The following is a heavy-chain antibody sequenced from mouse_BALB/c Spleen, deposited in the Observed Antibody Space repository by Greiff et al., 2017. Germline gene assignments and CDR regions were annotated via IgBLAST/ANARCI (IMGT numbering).Heavy chain of an antibody. D-gene: IGHD2-3*01. Sequence: VKLMESGPGLVAPSQSLSITCTVSGFSLTSYGVHWVRQPPGKGLEWLGVIWAGGSTNYNSALMSRLSISKDNSKSQVFLKMNSLQTDDTAMYYCARDGYYEAWFAYWGQGTLVTVSA. CDR3: ARDGYYEAWFAY. V-gene: IGHV2-9*02. CDR1: GFSLTSYG. J-gene: IGHJ3*01. CDR2: IWAGGST.